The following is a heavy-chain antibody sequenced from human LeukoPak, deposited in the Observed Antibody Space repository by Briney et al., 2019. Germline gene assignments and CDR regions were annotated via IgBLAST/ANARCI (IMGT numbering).Heavy chain of an antibody. V-gene: IGHV4-61*02. J-gene: IGHJ6*03. D-gene: IGHD4-17*01. CDR1: GGSISSGSYY. CDR3: ARETTRDRFMDV. CDR2: IYTSGST. Sequence: SETLSLTCTVSGGSISSGSYYWSWIRQPAGKGLEWIGRIYTSGSTNYNPSLKSRVTISVDTSKNQFSLKLSSVTAADTAVYYCARETTRDRFMDVWGKGTTVTVSS.